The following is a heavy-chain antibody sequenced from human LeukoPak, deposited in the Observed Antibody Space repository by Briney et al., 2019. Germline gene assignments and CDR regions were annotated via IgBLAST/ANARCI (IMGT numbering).Heavy chain of an antibody. CDR1: GFTFSSYA. CDR3: VRESGYSFDY. Sequence: GGSLRLSCAASGFTFSSYAMSWVRQAPGKGLEWVSIINKSGGSTNYADSVKGRFTISRDNSENTLYLQVNSLRAEDTAVYYCVRESGYSFDYWGQGSLVTVSS. J-gene: IGHJ4*02. CDR2: INKSGGST. V-gene: IGHV3-23*01. D-gene: IGHD3-3*01.